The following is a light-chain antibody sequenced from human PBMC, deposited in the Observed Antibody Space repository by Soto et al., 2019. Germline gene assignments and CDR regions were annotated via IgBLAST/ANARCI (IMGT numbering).Light chain of an antibody. J-gene: IGKJ5*01. CDR3: QPYNHWPIT. CDR2: DTS. CDR1: QGIGDA. Sequence: EVVMRQSPATLSVSPGAGATLSCRASQGIGDALAWYQHKPGQTPRLLIYDTSTRATGVPTRFSGSKYGAVGTININSLQSEDGEVYYGQPYNHWPITFGQGTRLDIK. V-gene: IGKV3-15*01.